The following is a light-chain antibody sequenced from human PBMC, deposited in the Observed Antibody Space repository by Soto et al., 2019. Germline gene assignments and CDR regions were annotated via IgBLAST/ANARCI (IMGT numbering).Light chain of an antibody. J-gene: IGLJ7*01. CDR3: RSYTSSPTRV. V-gene: IGLV2-14*01. Sequence: QSALTQPASVSGSPGQSITISCTGTSSDVGGYNYVSWYQQHPGKAPKLMIYEVSNRPSGVSNRFSGSKSGNTASLTISGLQAEDEADYYCRSYTSSPTRVFGGGTHLTVL. CDR1: SSDVGGYNY. CDR2: EVS.